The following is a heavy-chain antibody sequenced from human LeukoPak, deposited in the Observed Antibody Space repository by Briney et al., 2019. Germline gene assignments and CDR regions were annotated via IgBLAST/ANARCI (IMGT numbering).Heavy chain of an antibody. Sequence: SGGSLRLSCTASGFTFSSYEMIWVRQAPGKGLEWLSYISDSGNTIYYADSVEGRFTVSRDNAKSSLFLQMNSLRVEDTAVYYCARATSSYWGQGTLVTVSS. CDR1: GFTFSSYE. CDR2: ISDSGNTI. J-gene: IGHJ4*02. CDR3: ARATSSY. V-gene: IGHV3-48*03.